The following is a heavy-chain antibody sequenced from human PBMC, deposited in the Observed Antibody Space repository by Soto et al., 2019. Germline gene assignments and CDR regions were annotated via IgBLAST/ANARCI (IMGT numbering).Heavy chain of an antibody. D-gene: IGHD6-19*01. CDR1: GFTFSSYG. V-gene: IGHV3-30*18. J-gene: IGHJ5*02. Sequence: HPGGSLRLSCAASGFTFSSYGMHWVRQAPGKGLEWVAFISYDGRKEYYAESEKGRFTISRDNSKNTLFLQMSRLREDDTAVYYCAKSIAVAAGWFDPWGQGTLVTVSS. CDR3: AKSIAVAAGWFDP. CDR2: ISYDGRKE.